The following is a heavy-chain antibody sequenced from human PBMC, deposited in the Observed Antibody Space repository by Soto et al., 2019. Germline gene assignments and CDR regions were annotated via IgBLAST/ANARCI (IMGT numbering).Heavy chain of an antibody. D-gene: IGHD3-22*01. CDR1: GFSLDEYG. V-gene: IGHV3-20*04. Sequence: PGGSLRLSCAASGFSLDEYGMSWVRQAPGKGLEWVSGMHRNGATTGYADSVKGRFTMSRDDAKSSLYLQMNSLRAEDTAVYYCARFYYDSSGYLPSPYYYYYGMDVWGQGTTVTVSS. J-gene: IGHJ6*02. CDR2: MHRNGATT. CDR3: ARFYYDSSGYLPSPYYYYYGMDV.